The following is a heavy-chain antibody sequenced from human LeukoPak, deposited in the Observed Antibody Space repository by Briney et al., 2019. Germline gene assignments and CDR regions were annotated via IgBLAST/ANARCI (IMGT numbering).Heavy chain of an antibody. V-gene: IGHV3-9*01. CDR1: GFTFDDYA. Sequence: GRSLRLSCAASGFTFDDYAMHWVRQAPGKGLEWVSGISWNSGSIGYADSVKGRFTISRDNAKSSLYLQMNSLRAEDTALYYCAKDSGYDILTGYVDYWGQGTLVTVSS. CDR3: AKDSGYDILTGYVDY. CDR2: ISWNSGSI. D-gene: IGHD3-9*01. J-gene: IGHJ4*02.